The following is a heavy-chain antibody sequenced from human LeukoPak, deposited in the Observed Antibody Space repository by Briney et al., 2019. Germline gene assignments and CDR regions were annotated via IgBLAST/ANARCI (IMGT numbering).Heavy chain of an antibody. D-gene: IGHD4-23*01. V-gene: IGHV4-59*01. CDR3: AGALDPGNTGYYMDV. CDR1: GGSISSYD. J-gene: IGHJ6*03. CDR2: IHYSGST. Sequence: PSETLSLTCTVSGGSISSYDGSWGRQPPGEGLECMGYIHYSGSTNYNPSLKSRVTITVEASKKQLSLKRNCVTAADRAGDYCAGALDPGNTGYYMDVWGHGITVTVSS.